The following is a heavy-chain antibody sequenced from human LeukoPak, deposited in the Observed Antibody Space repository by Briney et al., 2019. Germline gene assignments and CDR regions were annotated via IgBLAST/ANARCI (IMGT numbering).Heavy chain of an antibody. CDR2: IYSDGST. CDR1: GFSVSTNY. Sequence: TGGSLRLSCAASGFSVSTNYMSWVRQAPGKGLEWVSVIYSDGSTYYAISVKGRFTISRDNTKNTLYIQMNSLRAEDTAVYFCAREYRARTGPLDYWGQGTLVTVTS. J-gene: IGHJ4*02. V-gene: IGHV3-66*01. D-gene: IGHD3/OR15-3a*01. CDR3: AREYRARTGPLDY.